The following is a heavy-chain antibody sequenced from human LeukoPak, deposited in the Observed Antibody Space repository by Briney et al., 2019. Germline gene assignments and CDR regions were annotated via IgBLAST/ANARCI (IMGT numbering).Heavy chain of an antibody. CDR1: GGSISSRSYY. Sequence: SETLSLTCTVSGGSISSRSYYWGWIRQPPGKGLEWIGSIYYSGSTYYNPSLKSRVTISVDTSKNQLSLKLSSVTAADTAVYYCARHHFDYGDYLTNWFDPWGQGTLVTVSS. V-gene: IGHV4-39*01. D-gene: IGHD4-17*01. J-gene: IGHJ5*02. CDR2: IYYSGST. CDR3: ARHHFDYGDYLTNWFDP.